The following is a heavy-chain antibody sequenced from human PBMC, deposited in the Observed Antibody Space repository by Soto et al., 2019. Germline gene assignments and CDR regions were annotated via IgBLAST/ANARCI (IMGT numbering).Heavy chain of an antibody. D-gene: IGHD3-10*01. CDR3: ARNYGLGAFDI. CDR2: IYYSGST. CDR1: GDSISEYY. V-gene: IGHV4-59*01. Sequence: SETLSLTCTVSGDSISEYYWSWIRQPPGKGLEWIGYIYYSGSTNSNNPSLKSRVAISVDTSKNEFSLKLSSVTAADTAVYYCARNYGLGAFDIWGQGTMVTVSS. J-gene: IGHJ3*02.